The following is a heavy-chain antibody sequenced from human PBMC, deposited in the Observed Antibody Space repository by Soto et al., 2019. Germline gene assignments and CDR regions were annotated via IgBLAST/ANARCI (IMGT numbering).Heavy chain of an antibody. CDR1: GGIFRGCC. V-gene: IGHV4-34*01. Sequence: SQTLSHRCAVYGGIFRGCCWSGIRQPPGKGLEWIGEINHSGSTNYNPSLKSRVTISVDTSKNQFSLKLSSVTAADTAVYYCARGFAYHDSSGYWFDPWGQGTLVTVS. D-gene: IGHD3-22*01. CDR2: INHSGST. J-gene: IGHJ5*02. CDR3: ARGFAYHDSSGYWFDP.